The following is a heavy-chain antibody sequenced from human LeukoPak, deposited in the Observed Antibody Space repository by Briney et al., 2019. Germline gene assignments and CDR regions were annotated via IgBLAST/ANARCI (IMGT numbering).Heavy chain of an antibody. D-gene: IGHD6-19*01. CDR2: IIPIFGTA. J-gene: IGHJ4*02. CDR3: ARGVAGKDGFDY. Sequence: GASVKVSCKASGGTFSSYAISWVRQAPGQGLEWMGRIIPIFGTANYAQKFQGRVTITTDESTSTAYMELSSLRSEDTAVYHCARGVAGKDGFDYWGQGTLVTVSS. CDR1: GGTFSSYA. V-gene: IGHV1-69*05.